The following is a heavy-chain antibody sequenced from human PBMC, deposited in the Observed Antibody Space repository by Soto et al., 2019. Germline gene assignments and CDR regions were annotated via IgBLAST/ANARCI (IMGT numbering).Heavy chain of an antibody. CDR1: GESITGASYY. CDR2: IYYTGST. V-gene: IGHV4-31*03. J-gene: IGHJ3*02. Sequence: TMSLTCTVSGESITGASYYWSWIHQHPGKGLEWIGYIYYTGSTYYNPSLKSRVSISLDTSKNQFSLNLSSVTAADTAVYYCARRFYDILENDAFDIWGQGTLVTGS. CDR3: ARRFYDILENDAFDI. D-gene: IGHD3-9*01.